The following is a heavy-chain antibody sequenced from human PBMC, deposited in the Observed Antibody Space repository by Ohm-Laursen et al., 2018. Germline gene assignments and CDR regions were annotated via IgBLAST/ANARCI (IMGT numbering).Heavy chain of an antibody. V-gene: IGHV3-15*01. J-gene: IGHJ3*02. CDR2: IKRKADGETT. CDR3: ATGLPADDAFNI. CDR1: GFTVSDAW. Sequence: PRLSCAASGFTVSDAWMSWVRQAPGKGLEWVGRIKRKADGETTDYAAPVKDRLTISRDDSKTTLYLQMNSLKTEDTAVYYCATGLPADDAFNIWGQGTMVTVSS.